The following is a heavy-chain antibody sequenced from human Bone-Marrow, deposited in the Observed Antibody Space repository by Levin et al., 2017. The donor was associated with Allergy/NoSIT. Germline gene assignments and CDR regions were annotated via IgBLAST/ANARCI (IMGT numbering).Heavy chain of an antibody. CDR3: ARGPSWYFDL. CDR2: ISFSSTNI. Sequence: SCAASGFNFRSYTMNWVHQAPGKGLEWVSSISFSSTNIHYADSVKGRLSVSRDNAKLSLYLQMNRLRAEDTAVYYCARGPSWYFDLWGRGTLVTVSS. V-gene: IGHV3-21*01. J-gene: IGHJ2*01. CDR1: GFNFRSYT.